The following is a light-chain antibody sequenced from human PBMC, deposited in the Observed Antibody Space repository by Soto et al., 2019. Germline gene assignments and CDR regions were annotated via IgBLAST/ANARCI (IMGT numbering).Light chain of an antibody. V-gene: IGKV3-11*01. CDR3: QQRSNGPPWT. CDR1: QSVSSY. Sequence: EIVLTQSPAILSLSPGERATLSCRASQSVSSYLAWYQHKPGQAPRLLVYDASNRATDIPARFSGSGSGTDFTLTISSLEPEDFAVYYCQQRSNGPPWTFGQGTKLEIK. CDR2: DAS. J-gene: IGKJ1*01.